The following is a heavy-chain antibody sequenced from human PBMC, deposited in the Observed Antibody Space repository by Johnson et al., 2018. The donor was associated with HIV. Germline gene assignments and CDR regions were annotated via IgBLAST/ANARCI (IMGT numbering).Heavy chain of an antibody. CDR1: GFNFNNAW. CDR2: IKSKTDGGTT. V-gene: IGHV3-15*01. CDR3: TTAIVIDAFDI. Sequence: EMQLVESGGGLVEPGGSLRLSCAVSGFNFNNAWMSWVRQAPGKGLEWLGRIKSKTDGGTTDYAAPVKGRFTISIDDSKNTLFLQMSSLKTDDTAVYYCTTAIVIDAFDIWGQGTMVTVSS. D-gene: IGHD3-16*02. J-gene: IGHJ3*02.